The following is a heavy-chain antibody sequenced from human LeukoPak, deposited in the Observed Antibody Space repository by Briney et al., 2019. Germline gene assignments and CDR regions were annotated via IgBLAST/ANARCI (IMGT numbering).Heavy chain of an antibody. V-gene: IGHV3-30*02. CDR2: IRYDGSNK. J-gene: IGHJ6*03. CDR3: ARHPRAAAGPYYYYYYMDV. CDR1: GFTFSSYG. D-gene: IGHD6-13*01. Sequence: GGSLRLSCAASGFTFSSYGMHWVRQAPGKGLEWVAFIRYDGSNKYYADSVKGRFTISRDNSKNTLYLQMNSLRAEDTAVYYCARHPRAAAGPYYYYYYMDVWGKGTTVTISS.